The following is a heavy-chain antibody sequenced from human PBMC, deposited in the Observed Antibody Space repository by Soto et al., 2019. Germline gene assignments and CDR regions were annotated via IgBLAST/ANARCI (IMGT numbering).Heavy chain of an antibody. D-gene: IGHD6-13*01. Sequence: EVQMLESGGGLVQPGGSLRLSCAASGFTFSSYAMSWVRQAPGKGLEWVSAISGSGGSTYYADSVKGRFTISRDNSKNTLYLQMNSLRAEDTAVYYCAKDIAAAGSRNYWGQGTLVTVSS. CDR1: GFTFSSYA. J-gene: IGHJ4*02. CDR3: AKDIAAAGSRNY. V-gene: IGHV3-23*01. CDR2: ISGSGGST.